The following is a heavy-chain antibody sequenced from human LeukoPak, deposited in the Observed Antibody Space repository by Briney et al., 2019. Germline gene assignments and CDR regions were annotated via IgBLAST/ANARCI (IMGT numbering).Heavy chain of an antibody. CDR3: ARDSGFGGRNYYYGMDV. V-gene: IGHV1-69*04. CDR2: IIPILGIA. D-gene: IGHD3-10*01. CDR1: GGTFSSSP. Sequence: SVKVSCKASGGTFSSSPISWVRQAPGQGLEWMGRIIPILGIANSAQKFQGGVTITADKSTSTAYMELSSLRSDDTAVYYCARDSGFGGRNYYYGMDVWGQGTTVTVSS. J-gene: IGHJ6*02.